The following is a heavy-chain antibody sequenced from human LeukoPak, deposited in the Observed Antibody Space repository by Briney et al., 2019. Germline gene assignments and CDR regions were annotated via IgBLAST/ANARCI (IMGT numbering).Heavy chain of an antibody. Sequence: PSETLSLTRAVYGGSFSGYYWSWIRQPPGKGLEWIGEINHSGSTNYNPSLKSRVTISVDTSKNQFSLKLSSVTAADTAVYYCARGRAFGGVIVRLYYFDYWGQGTLVTVSS. CDR2: INHSGST. V-gene: IGHV4-34*01. D-gene: IGHD3-16*02. J-gene: IGHJ4*02. CDR3: ARGRAFGGVIVRLYYFDY. CDR1: GGSFSGYY.